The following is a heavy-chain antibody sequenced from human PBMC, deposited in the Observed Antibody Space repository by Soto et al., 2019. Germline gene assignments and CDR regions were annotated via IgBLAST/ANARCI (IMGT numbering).Heavy chain of an antibody. CDR2: IYHSGST. J-gene: IGHJ4*02. Sequence: QLQLQESGSGLVKPSQTLSLTCAVSGGSIGSGGYYWSWIRQPPGKGLEWIGYIYHSGSTCYNPSLKSRVTISVDRSKIQFSLKLSSVTAADTAVFYCARGRSGGVVVVAPSGFDYWGQGTLVTVSS. CDR3: ARGRSGGVVVVAPSGFDY. V-gene: IGHV4-30-2*01. CDR1: GGSIGSGGYY. D-gene: IGHD2-15*01.